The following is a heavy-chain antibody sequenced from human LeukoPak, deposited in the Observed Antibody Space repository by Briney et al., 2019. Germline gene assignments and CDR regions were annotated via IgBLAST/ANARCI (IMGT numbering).Heavy chain of an antibody. J-gene: IGHJ4*02. CDR1: GGSFSGYY. CDR2: IYHSGST. D-gene: IGHD3-22*01. Sequence: SETLSLTCAVYGGSFSGYYRSWIRQPPGKGLEWIGYIYHSGSTYYNPSLKSRVTISVDRSKNQFSLKLSSVTAADTAVYYCARGNHYYDSSGYELPFDYWGQGTLVTVSS. V-gene: IGHV4-34*01. CDR3: ARGNHYYDSSGYELPFDY.